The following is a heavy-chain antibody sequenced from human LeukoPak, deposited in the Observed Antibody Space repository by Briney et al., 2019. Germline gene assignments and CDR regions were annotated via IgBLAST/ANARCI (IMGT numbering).Heavy chain of an antibody. CDR2: INPNSGGT. J-gene: IGHJ4*02. V-gene: IGHV1-2*02. Sequence: ASVKVSCKASGYTFTGYYMHWVRQAPGQGLEWVGWINPNSGGTNYAQKFQGRVTMTRDTSISTAYMELSRLRSDDTAVYYCARGREHDYGDYVSTFYWGQGTLVTVSS. D-gene: IGHD4-17*01. CDR1: GYTFTGYY. CDR3: ARGREHDYGDYVSTFY.